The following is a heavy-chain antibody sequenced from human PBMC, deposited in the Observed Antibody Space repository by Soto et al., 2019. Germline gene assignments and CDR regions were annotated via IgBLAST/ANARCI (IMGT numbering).Heavy chain of an antibody. Sequence: QVQLQQWGAGLLKPSETLSLTCAVNGGSFTGYYWSWVHQPPGKGLEWIGEIKDGGITNYSPSLSSRVTISADAPKKQFSLKVTSVTAADTAVYYCTRGQEGVVATHWDQGTLVTVSS. J-gene: IGHJ4*02. CDR1: GGSFTGYY. V-gene: IGHV4-34*01. CDR3: TRGQEGVVATH. D-gene: IGHD5-12*01. CDR2: IKDGGIT.